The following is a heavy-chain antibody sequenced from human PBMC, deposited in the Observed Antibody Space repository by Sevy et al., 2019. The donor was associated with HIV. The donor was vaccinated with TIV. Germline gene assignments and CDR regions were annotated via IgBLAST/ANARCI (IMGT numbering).Heavy chain of an antibody. V-gene: IGHV3-74*01. CDR3: AKDFGWPSGY. Sequence: GGSLRLSCEASGFTFSSYWMHWVRQVPGKGLVWVSRIDPDGSRTSYVDSVKGRFTISRDNAKNTLYLQMNSLRGGDTAVYFCAKDFGWPSGYWGQGTLVTVSS. CDR2: IDPDGSRT. J-gene: IGHJ4*02. D-gene: IGHD3-9*01. CDR1: GFTFSSYW.